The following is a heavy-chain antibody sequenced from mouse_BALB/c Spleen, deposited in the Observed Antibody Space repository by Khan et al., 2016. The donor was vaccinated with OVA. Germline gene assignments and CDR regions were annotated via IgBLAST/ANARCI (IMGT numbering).Heavy chain of an antibody. J-gene: IGHJ3*01. CDR2: ISSGGSYT. V-gene: IGHV5-6*01. CDR1: GFTFGTYG. CDR3: TRLAYYYNSEGFAY. Sequence: EVELVESGGDLVKPGGSLKLSCAASGFTFGTYGMSWVRQTPDKRLEWVATISSGGSYTYYPDSVKGRFTISRDNAKNTLNLQMRSLKSADTAMYYCTRLAYYYNSEGFAYWGQGTLVTVSA. D-gene: IGHD1-1*01.